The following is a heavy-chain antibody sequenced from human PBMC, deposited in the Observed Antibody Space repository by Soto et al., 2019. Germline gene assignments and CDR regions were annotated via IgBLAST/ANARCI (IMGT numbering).Heavy chain of an antibody. CDR1: GFTFTSSA. Sequence: SVKVSCKASGFTFTSSAVQWVRQARGQRLEWIGWIVVGSGNTNYAQKFQERVTITRDMSTSTAYMELSSLRSEDTAVYYCAAGSSWSVLYFDYWGQGTLVTVSS. J-gene: IGHJ4*02. D-gene: IGHD6-13*01. V-gene: IGHV1-58*01. CDR3: AAGSSWSVLYFDY. CDR2: IVVGSGNT.